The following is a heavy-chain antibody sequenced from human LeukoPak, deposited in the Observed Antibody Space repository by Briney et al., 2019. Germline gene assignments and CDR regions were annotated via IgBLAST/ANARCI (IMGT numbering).Heavy chain of an antibody. CDR1: GGSISSHY. CDR2: IYYSGST. D-gene: IGHD1-26*01. V-gene: IGHV4-59*11. Sequence: SETLSLTCTVSGGSISSHYWSWIRQPPGKGLEWIGYIYYSGSTNYNPSLKSRVTISVDTSKNQFSLKLSSVTAADTAVYYCARDTSGSSGFDYWGQGTLVTVSS. CDR3: ARDTSGSSGFDY. J-gene: IGHJ4*02.